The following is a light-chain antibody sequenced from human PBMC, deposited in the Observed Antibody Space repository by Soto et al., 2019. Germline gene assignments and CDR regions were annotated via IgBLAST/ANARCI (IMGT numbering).Light chain of an antibody. V-gene: IGKV1-17*01. CDR1: QGIRND. Sequence: IQMTQSPSSLSASVGDRVTSTCRASQGIRNDLGWYQQKPGKAPKLLIYAASSLQSGLPSRFSGTGSGTEFTLAINSLQPDDFATYYCQQYHRSSITFGQGTRLEI. J-gene: IGKJ5*01. CDR2: AAS. CDR3: QQYHRSSIT.